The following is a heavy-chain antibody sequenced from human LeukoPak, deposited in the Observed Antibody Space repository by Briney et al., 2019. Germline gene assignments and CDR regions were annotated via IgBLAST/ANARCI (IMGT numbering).Heavy chain of an antibody. CDR1: GFTFDNYA. D-gene: IGHD6-13*01. Sequence: QSGGSLRLSCAASGFTFDNYALSWVRQAPGKGLEWVSGISGRGDSTDQADPVKGRFTISRDNANNTLYLQMNSLRAEDTAVYYCARGSAAAGKGPDYYYMDVWGKGTTVTVSS. V-gene: IGHV3-23*01. CDR2: ISGRGDST. CDR3: ARGSAAAGKGPDYYYMDV. J-gene: IGHJ6*03.